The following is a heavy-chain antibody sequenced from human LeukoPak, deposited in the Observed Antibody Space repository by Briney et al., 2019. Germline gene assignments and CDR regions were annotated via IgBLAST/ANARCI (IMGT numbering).Heavy chain of an antibody. J-gene: IGHJ4*02. CDR3: ARDFTYDSSGPMDY. D-gene: IGHD3-22*01. CDR1: GFTFSSYG. Sequence: GGSLRLSCAASGFTFSSYGMHWVRQAPGKGLEWVAVIWYDGSNKYYADSVKGRFTISRDNSKNTLYLQMNSLRAEDTAVYYCARDFTYDSSGPMDYWGQGTLVTVSS. CDR2: IWYDGSNK. V-gene: IGHV3-33*01.